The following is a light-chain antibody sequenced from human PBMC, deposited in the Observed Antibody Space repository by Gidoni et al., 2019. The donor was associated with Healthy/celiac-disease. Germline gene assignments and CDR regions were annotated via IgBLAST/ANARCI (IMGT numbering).Light chain of an antibody. CDR3: QVWDSSTGV. CDR1: NSGSKN. V-gene: IGLV3-9*01. Sequence: SSELPQPLSFSVSLGQTARITCGGNNSGSKNVHWYQQKPGQAPVLVIYRDSNRPSGSPERFSGSNAGNTATLTISRAQAGDEADYYCQVWDSSTGVFGTGTKVTVL. CDR2: RDS. J-gene: IGLJ1*01.